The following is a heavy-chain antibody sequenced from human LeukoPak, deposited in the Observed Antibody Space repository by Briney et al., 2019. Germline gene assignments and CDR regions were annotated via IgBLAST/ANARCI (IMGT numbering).Heavy chain of an antibody. Sequence: GRSLRLSCAASGFTFSSYAMHWVRQAPGKGLEWVAVISYDGSNKYYADSVKGRFTISRDNSKNTLYLQMNSLRAEDTAVYYCARGRVFVGVDCWGQGTLVTVSS. V-gene: IGHV3-30-3*01. CDR1: GFTFSSYA. CDR3: ARGRVFVGVDC. J-gene: IGHJ4*02. CDR2: ISYDGSNK. D-gene: IGHD3-16*01.